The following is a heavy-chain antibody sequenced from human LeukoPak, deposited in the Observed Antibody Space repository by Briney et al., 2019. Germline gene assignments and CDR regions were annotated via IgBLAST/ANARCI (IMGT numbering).Heavy chain of an antibody. CDR2: INPNSGGT. CDR3: ARGVITMIGGY. CDR1: GGTFSSYA. V-gene: IGHV1-2*02. J-gene: IGHJ4*02. Sequence: ASVKVSCKASGGTFSSYAISWVRQAPGQGLEWMGWINPNSGGTNYAQKFQGRVTMTRDTSISTAYMELSRLRSDDTAVYYCARGVITMIGGYWGQGTLVTVSS. D-gene: IGHD3-22*01.